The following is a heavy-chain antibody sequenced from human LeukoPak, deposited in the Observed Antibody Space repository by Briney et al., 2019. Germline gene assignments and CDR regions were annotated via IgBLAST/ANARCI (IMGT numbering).Heavy chain of an antibody. CDR1: GGSITNGGYY. Sequence: SETLSLTCTVSGGSITNGGYYWSWIRQPAGKGLEWVGRIYTTGNTNYNPSLKRRVTISLDTSKNQFSLKLSPVSAEDTALYYCARERLGGSYYRPVDYWGQGTLVTVSS. D-gene: IGHD1-26*01. J-gene: IGHJ4*02. V-gene: IGHV4-61*02. CDR2: IYTTGNT. CDR3: ARERLGGSYYRPVDY.